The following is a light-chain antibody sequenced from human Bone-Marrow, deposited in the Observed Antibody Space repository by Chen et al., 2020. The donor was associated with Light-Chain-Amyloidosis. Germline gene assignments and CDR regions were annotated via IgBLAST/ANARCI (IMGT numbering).Light chain of an antibody. CDR1: VLPKQY. Sequence: SYELTQPPSVSVPPGHPARHTCFGDVLPKQYAYWYQQKPGQAPLLVIYEDSERPSGIPDRFSGSSSGTTVTLTISGVQAEDEADYYCQSADSSGSHVFGTGTKVTVL. CDR2: EDS. V-gene: IGLV3-25*03. J-gene: IGLJ1*01. CDR3: QSADSSGSHV.